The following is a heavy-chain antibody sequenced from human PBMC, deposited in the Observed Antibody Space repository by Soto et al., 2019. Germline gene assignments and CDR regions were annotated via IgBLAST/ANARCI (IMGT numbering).Heavy chain of an antibody. CDR1: GGTFSSYA. Sequence: QVQLVQSGAEVKKPGSSVKVSCKASGGTFSSYAISWVRQAPGQGLEWMGGIIPIFGTANYAQKFQGRVTITADESTSTAYMEVSSLRSEDTAVYYCARGFSSLTEKYCSGGSCYSGGDWFDPWGQGTLVTVSS. CDR2: IIPIFGTA. J-gene: IGHJ5*02. CDR3: ARGFSSLTEKYCSGGSCYSGGDWFDP. V-gene: IGHV1-69*01. D-gene: IGHD2-15*01.